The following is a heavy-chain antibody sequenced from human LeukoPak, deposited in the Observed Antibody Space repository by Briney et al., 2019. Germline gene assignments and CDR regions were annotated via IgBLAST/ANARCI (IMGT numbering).Heavy chain of an antibody. J-gene: IGHJ6*02. CDR1: GYTFTSYD. CDR3: AIGDGYYYYYYGMDV. V-gene: IGHV1-8*01. D-gene: IGHD3-16*01. CDR2: MNPNGGNT. Sequence: ASVKVSCKASGYTFTSYDINWVRQATGQGLEWMGWMNPNGGNTGYAQKFQGRVTMTRNTSTSTAYMELSSLRSEDTAVYYCAIGDGYYYYYYGMDVWGQGTTVTVSS.